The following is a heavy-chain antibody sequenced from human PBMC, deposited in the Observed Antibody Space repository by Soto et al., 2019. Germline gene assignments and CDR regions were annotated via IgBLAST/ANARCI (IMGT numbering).Heavy chain of an antibody. CDR2: IDPGDSQT. CDR1: GDSFSGYW. CDR3: ARQIYDSDTGPNFQYYFDA. D-gene: IGHD3-22*01. V-gene: IGHV5-10-1*01. J-gene: IGHJ4*02. Sequence: XESLKISRKGSGDSFSGYWLTWVRQKPGKGLEWMGRIDPGDSQTYYSPSFRGHVTISVTKSITTVFLQWSSLRASDTAMYYCARQIYDSDTGPNFQYYFDAWGQGTPVTVSS.